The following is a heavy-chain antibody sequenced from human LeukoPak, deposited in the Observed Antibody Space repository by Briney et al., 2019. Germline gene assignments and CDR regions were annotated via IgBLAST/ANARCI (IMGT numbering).Heavy chain of an antibody. V-gene: IGHV3-73*01. CDR1: GFTFSGSA. J-gene: IGHJ4*02. CDR3: TAGPLRGAKGFRYFDY. Sequence: GGSLRLSCAASGFTFSGSAMHWVRQASGKGLEWVGRIRSKANSSATAYAASVKGRFTISRDDSKNTAYLQMNSLKTEDTAVYYCTAGPLRGAKGFRYFDYWGQGTLVTVSS. CDR2: IRSKANSSAT. D-gene: IGHD6-25*01.